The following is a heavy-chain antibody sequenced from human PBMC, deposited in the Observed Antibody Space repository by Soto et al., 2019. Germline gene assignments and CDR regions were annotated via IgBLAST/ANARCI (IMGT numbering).Heavy chain of an antibody. J-gene: IGHJ5*02. CDR2: IYYSGST. CDR1: GGSISSSSYY. D-gene: IGHD6-6*01. V-gene: IGHV4-39*01. Sequence: QLQLQESGPGLVKPSETLSLTCTVSGGSISSSSYYWGWIRQPPGKGLEWIGSIYYSGSTYYNPSLESRAPVAVDASTNQFSLKLSSVAAADPAVYYCARLEAARSGWFDPWGQGTLVTVSS. CDR3: ARLEAARSGWFDP.